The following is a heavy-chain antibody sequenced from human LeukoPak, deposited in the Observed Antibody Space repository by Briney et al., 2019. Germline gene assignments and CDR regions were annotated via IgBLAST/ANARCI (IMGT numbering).Heavy chain of an antibody. D-gene: IGHD4-17*01. Sequence: PGGSLRLSCAASGFTFSDYYMSWIRQAPGKGLDWVSYISSSGSTIYYADSVKGRFTISRDNAKNSLYLQMNSLRAEDTAVYYCARGPDYGDYERSDYYYYYYMDVWGKGTTVTVSS. V-gene: IGHV3-11*01. CDR2: ISSSGSTI. CDR1: GFTFSDYY. J-gene: IGHJ6*03. CDR3: ARGPDYGDYERSDYYYYYYMDV.